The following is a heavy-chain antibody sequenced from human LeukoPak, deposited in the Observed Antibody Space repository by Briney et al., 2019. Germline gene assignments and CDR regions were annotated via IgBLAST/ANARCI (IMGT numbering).Heavy chain of an antibody. CDR2: INPNSGGT. CDR1: GYTFTGYY. V-gene: IGHV1-2*02. J-gene: IGHJ5*02. CDR3: ARAVSSGWYNWFDP. D-gene: IGHD6-19*01. Sequence: ASVKVSCKASGYTFTGYYMHWVRQAPGQGLEWMGWINPNSGGTNYAQKFQGRVTMTRDTSISTAYMELSRLRSDDTAVYYCARAVSSGWYNWFDPRGQGTLVTVSS.